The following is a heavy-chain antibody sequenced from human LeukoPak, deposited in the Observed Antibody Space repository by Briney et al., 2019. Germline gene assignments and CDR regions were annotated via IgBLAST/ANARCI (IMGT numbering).Heavy chain of an antibody. CDR3: ARGASRSYYYYGMDV. D-gene: IGHD2-21*01. J-gene: IGHJ6*02. V-gene: IGHV1-8*01. CDR2: MNPNSGNT. Sequence: ASVKVSCKASGYTFTSYDINWVRQATGQGLEWMGWMNPNSGNTGYAQKFQGRVTMTRNTSISTAYTELSSLRSEDTAVYYCARGASRSYYYYGMDVWGQGTTVTVSS. CDR1: GYTFTSYD.